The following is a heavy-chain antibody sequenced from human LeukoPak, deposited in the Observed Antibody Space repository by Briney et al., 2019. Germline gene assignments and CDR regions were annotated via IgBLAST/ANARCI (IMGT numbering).Heavy chain of an antibody. CDR2: ITSISSYI. Sequence: PGGSLRLSCAASGFTFDDYGMSWVRQAPGKGLEWVSSITSISSYIYYADSVKGRFTISRDNAKNSLYLQLNSLRAEDTAVYYCAKEHSPYCSGDACYDYFDYWGQGTLVTVSS. D-gene: IGHD2-15*01. CDR3: AKEHSPYCSGDACYDYFDY. V-gene: IGHV3-21*01. CDR1: GFTFDDYG. J-gene: IGHJ4*02.